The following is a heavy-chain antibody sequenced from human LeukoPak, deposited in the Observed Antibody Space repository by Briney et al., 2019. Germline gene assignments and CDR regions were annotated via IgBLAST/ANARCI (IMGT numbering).Heavy chain of an antibody. CDR2: ISYDGSNK. CDR3: ARGPMVRGVIRFDP. CDR1: GFTFSSYA. J-gene: IGHJ5*02. V-gene: IGHV3-30*04. D-gene: IGHD3-10*01. Sequence: GRCLRLSCAASGFTFSSYAMHWVRHAPGKGLEWVAVISYDGSNKYYADSVKGRFTISRDNSKNTLYLQMNSLRAEDTAVYYCARGPMVRGVIRFDPWGQGTLVTVSS.